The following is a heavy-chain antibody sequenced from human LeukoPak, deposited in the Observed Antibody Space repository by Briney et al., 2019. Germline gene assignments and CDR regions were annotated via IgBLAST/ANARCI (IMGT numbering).Heavy chain of an antibody. J-gene: IGHJ4*02. D-gene: IGHD2-8*01. CDR1: GFTFRSFW. CDR2: IKQDGSHK. Sequence: GGSLRLSCAASGFTFRSFWMSWVRQAPGKGLEWLANIKQDGSHKYYVDSVKGRFTISRDNAKNSVYLQMNSLRAGDTAMYYCARGDIVLMVYAITGYFDYWGQGTLVTVSS. CDR3: ARGDIVLMVYAITGYFDY. V-gene: IGHV3-7*01.